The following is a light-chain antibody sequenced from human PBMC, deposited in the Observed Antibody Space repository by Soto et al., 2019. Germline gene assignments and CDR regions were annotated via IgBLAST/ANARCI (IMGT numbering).Light chain of an antibody. V-gene: IGLV3-21*02. CDR3: SSYAGNKLL. CDR1: NIGSES. J-gene: IGLJ2*01. CDR2: DDS. Sequence: SYELTQPPSVSVAPGQTARITCGGNNIGSESVHWYQQKPGQAPMVVVYDDSDRPSGIPERFSGSNSGNTASLTVSGLRAEDEADYYCSSYAGNKLLFGGGTKLTVL.